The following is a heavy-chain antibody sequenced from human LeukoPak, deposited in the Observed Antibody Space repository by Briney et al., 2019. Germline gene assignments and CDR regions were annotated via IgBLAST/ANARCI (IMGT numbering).Heavy chain of an antibody. D-gene: IGHD3-3*01. J-gene: IGHJ4*02. V-gene: IGHV4-39*07. CDR3: ARSYDFWSGSDY. Sequence: SETLSLTCTVSGGSISSSSYYWGWIRQPPGKGLEWIGSIYHSGSTYYNPSLKSRVTISVDTSKNQFSLKLSSVTAADTAVYYCARSYDFWSGSDYWGQGTLVTVSS. CDR1: GGSISSSSYY. CDR2: IYHSGST.